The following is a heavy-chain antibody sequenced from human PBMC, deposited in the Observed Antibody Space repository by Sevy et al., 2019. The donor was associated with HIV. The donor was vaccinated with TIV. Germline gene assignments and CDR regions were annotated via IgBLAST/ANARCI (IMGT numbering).Heavy chain of an antibody. Sequence: ASVKVSCKASGYTFNAYFMYWVRQAPGQGLEWMGRINPNSGDTTYAQKFQGRVTMSRDTSISTAYMELHRLTSDDTAVYYCARAYYYDSSAYRFDDWGQGTLVTVSS. CDR2: INPNSGDT. J-gene: IGHJ4*02. CDR3: ARAYYYDSSAYRFDD. V-gene: IGHV1-2*06. CDR1: GYTFNAYF. D-gene: IGHD3-22*01.